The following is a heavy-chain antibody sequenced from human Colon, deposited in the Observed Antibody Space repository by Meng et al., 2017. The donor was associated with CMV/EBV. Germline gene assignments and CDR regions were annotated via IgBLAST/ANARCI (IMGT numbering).Heavy chain of an antibody. J-gene: IGHJ4*01. Sequence: GGSLRLSCVASGFSVSSNYISWVRQGPGKGLEWLSVIYDTGRTYYADSVKGRFTVSRDESKNTVFLQMNDLRIEDTAVYYCARWGGQWVDPPGFDYWGHGTLVTVSS. CDR2: IYDTGRT. CDR3: ARWGGQWVDPPGFDY. V-gene: IGHV3-66*01. D-gene: IGHD6-19*01. CDR1: GFSVSSNY.